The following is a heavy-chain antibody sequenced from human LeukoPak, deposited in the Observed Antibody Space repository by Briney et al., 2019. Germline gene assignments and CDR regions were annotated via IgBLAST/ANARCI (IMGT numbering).Heavy chain of an antibody. CDR3: ARSSTTVTSAARRPLFDY. Sequence: PGRSLRLSCAASGFTFDNFAMHWVRQAPGKGLEWVSGITWNSRVKTYTPSVKGRFTISRDNSKNTLYLQMNSLRAEDTAVYYCARSSTTVTSAARRPLFDYWGQGTLVTVSS. D-gene: IGHD4-17*01. CDR1: GFTFDNFA. J-gene: IGHJ4*01. CDR2: ITWNSRVK. V-gene: IGHV3-9*01.